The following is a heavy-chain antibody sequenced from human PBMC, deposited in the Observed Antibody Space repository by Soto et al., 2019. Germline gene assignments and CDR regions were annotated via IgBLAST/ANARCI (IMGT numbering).Heavy chain of an antibody. Sequence: EVQLLESGGGLVQPGGSLRLSCAASGFTFSSYAMSWVRQAPGKGLEWVSAISGSGGSTYYADSVKGRFTISRDNSKNPLYLQMNSPGAEDTDVYYWAKVPLGYCNNGVCRGRGHWGQGTLVTVSS. CDR3: AKVPLGYCNNGVCRGRGH. D-gene: IGHD2-8*01. J-gene: IGHJ4*02. V-gene: IGHV3-23*01. CDR2: ISGSGGST. CDR1: GFTFSSYA.